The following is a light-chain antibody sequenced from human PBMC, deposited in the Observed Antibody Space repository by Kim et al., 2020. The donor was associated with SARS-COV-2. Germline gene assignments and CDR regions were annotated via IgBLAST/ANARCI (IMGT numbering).Light chain of an antibody. CDR1: GWRNQY. CDR2: KDT. J-gene: IGLJ3*02. CDR3: QSADSSDTVWV. Sequence: GRAGRMTGCGEGWRNQYAYWVRQKPGQAPVLGISKDTERPSGGRERCSGSTAGTTVALTISGGQAEDEADYYCQSADSSDTVWVFGGGTKVTVL. V-gene: IGLV3-25*03.